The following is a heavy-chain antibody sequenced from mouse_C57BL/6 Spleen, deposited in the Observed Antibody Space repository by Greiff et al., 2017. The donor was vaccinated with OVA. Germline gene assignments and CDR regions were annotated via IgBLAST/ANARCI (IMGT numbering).Heavy chain of an antibody. Sequence: QVQLQQSGPELVKPGASVKISCKASGYAFSSSWMNWVKQRPGKGLEWIGRIYPGDGDTNYNGKFKGKATLTADKSSSTAYMQLSSLTSEDSAVYCCARSSDGYWYFDVWGTGTTVTVSS. CDR1: GYAFSSSW. J-gene: IGHJ1*03. CDR2: IYPGDGDT. D-gene: IGHD2-3*01. V-gene: IGHV1-82*01. CDR3: ARSSDGYWYFDV.